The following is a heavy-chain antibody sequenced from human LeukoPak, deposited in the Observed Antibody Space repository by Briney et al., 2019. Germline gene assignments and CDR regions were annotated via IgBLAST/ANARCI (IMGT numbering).Heavy chain of an antibody. Sequence: SETLSLTCAVSGGSISSGGYSWSWIRQPPGKGLEWIGYIYHSGSTYYNPSLKSRVTISVDRSKNQFSLKLSSVTAADTAVYYCARGRPGTPFDYWGQGTLVTVSS. CDR3: ARGRPGTPFDY. D-gene: IGHD6-6*01. J-gene: IGHJ4*02. CDR2: IYHSGST. CDR1: GGSISSGGYS. V-gene: IGHV4-30-2*01.